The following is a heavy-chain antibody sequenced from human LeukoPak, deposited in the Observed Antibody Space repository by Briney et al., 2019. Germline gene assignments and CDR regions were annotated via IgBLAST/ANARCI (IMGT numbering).Heavy chain of an antibody. Sequence: PSETLSLTCTVSGYSISSGYYWGWIRQPPGKGLEWIGSIYHSGSTYYNPSLKSRVTISVDTSKNQFSLKLSSVTAADTAVYYCARLSSGPWYYFDYWGQGTLVTVSS. CDR2: IYHSGST. J-gene: IGHJ4*02. CDR1: GYSISSGYY. CDR3: ARLSSGPWYYFDY. V-gene: IGHV4-38-2*02. D-gene: IGHD6-19*01.